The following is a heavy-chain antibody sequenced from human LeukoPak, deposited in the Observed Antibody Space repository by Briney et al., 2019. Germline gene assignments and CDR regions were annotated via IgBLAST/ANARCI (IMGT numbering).Heavy chain of an antibody. V-gene: IGHV1-2*02. CDR1: GYTFTCYY. CDR3: ARDRVSGSPDYYYYYMDV. J-gene: IGHJ6*03. Sequence: ASVKVSCKASGYTFTCYYMHWVRQAPGQGLEWMGWINPNSGGTNYAQKFQGRVTMTRDTSISTAYMELSRLRSDDTAVYYCARDRVSGSPDYYYYYMDVWGKGTTVTVSS. CDR2: INPNSGGT. D-gene: IGHD1-26*01.